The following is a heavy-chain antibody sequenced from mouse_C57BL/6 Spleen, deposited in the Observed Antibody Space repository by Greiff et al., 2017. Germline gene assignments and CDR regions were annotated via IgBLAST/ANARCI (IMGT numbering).Heavy chain of an antibody. CDR1: GYTFTGYW. D-gene: IGHD1-1*01. J-gene: IGHJ4*01. Sequence: QVQLKESGAELMKPGASVKLSCKATGYTFTGYWIEWVKQRPGHGLEWIGEILPGSGSTNYNEKFKGKATFTADTSSNTAYMQLSSLTTEDSAIYYCARYPPITTVVEGYAMDYWGQGTSVTVSS. V-gene: IGHV1-9*01. CDR2: ILPGSGST. CDR3: ARYPPITTVVEGYAMDY.